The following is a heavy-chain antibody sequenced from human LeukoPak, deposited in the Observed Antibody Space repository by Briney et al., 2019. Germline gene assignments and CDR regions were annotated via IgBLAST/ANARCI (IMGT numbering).Heavy chain of an antibody. CDR2: INHSGSA. CDR1: GGSFSGDY. J-gene: IGHJ3*02. V-gene: IGHV4-34*01. CDR3: ARDQGNVDSSAWYLLGNAFDI. Sequence: PSETLSLTCGVYGGSFSGDYWSWVRQPPGKGLEWIGEINHSGSASYNPSLKSRVTISLDTSKNQFSLKLTSVTAADTAVYYCARDQGNVDSSAWYLLGNAFDIWGQGTMVSVSS. D-gene: IGHD6-19*01.